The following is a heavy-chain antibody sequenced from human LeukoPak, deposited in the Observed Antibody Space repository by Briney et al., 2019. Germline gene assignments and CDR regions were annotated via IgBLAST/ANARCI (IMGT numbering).Heavy chain of an antibody. CDR3: AKRPDLWFGDPNFDY. CDR2: INSDGSGT. J-gene: IGHJ4*02. D-gene: IGHD3-10*01. Sequence: GGSLRLSCAASGFTFSSYWMHWVRQAPGKGPVWVSRINSDGSGTSYADSVKGRFTISRDNSKNTLYLQMNSLRAEDTAVYYCAKRPDLWFGDPNFDYWGQGTLVTVSS. V-gene: IGHV3-74*01. CDR1: GFTFSSYW.